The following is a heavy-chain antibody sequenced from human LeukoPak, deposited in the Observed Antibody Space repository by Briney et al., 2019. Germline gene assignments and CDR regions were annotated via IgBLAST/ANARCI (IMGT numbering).Heavy chain of an antibody. CDR2: ISSSSSYI. J-gene: IGHJ3*02. Sequence: PGGSLRLSCAASGFTFSSYRMNWVRQAPGKGLEWVSSISSSSSYIYYADSVKGRFTISRDNAKNSLYLQMNSLRAEDTAGYYCASSNSAIASGFDMWGEGAMVTVSS. CDR3: ASSNSAIASGFDM. CDR1: GFTFSSYR. D-gene: IGHD2-2*01. V-gene: IGHV3-21*04.